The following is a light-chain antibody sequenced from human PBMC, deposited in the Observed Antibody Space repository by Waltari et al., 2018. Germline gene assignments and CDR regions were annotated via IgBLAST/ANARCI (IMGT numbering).Light chain of an antibody. CDR1: KLGDKY. CDR3: QAWDTNTPVL. CDR2: YDA. Sequence: SYDLTQPPSVSVSPGQTASITCSGDKLGDKYVSWYQQKPGQSPVLVIYYDAKRPSGIPDRFSGSNSGNTATLTISGTQAVDEADYCCQAWDTNTPVLFGGGTKLTVL. V-gene: IGLV3-1*01. J-gene: IGLJ2*01.